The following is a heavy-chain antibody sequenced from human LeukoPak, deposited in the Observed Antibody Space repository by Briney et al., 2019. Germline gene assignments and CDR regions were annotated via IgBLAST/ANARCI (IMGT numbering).Heavy chain of an antibody. D-gene: IGHD3-22*01. Sequence: SETLSLTCTVSGGSISSSYYYWGWIRQPPGKGLEWIGYIHYSGSTDSKPSLKSRVTISVDTSKNQFSLKLSSVTAADTAVYYCARSTSGGYYYALDYWGQGTLVTVSS. V-gene: IGHV4-61*05. CDR2: IHYSGST. CDR3: ARSTSGGYYYALDY. CDR1: GGSISSSYYY. J-gene: IGHJ4*02.